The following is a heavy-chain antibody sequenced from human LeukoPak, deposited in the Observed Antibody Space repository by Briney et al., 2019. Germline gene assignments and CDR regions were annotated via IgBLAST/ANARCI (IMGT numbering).Heavy chain of an antibody. V-gene: IGHV1-2*04. CDR3: ARDLDSSSRGYFDY. D-gene: IGHD6-13*01. CDR2: INPNSGGT. CDR1: GYTFTGYY. J-gene: IGHJ4*02. Sequence: GASVKVSCKASGYTFTGYYMHWVRQAPGQGLEWMGWINPNSGGTNYARKFQGWVTMTRDTSISTAYMELSRLRSDDTAVYYCARDLDSSSRGYFDYWGQGTLVTVSS.